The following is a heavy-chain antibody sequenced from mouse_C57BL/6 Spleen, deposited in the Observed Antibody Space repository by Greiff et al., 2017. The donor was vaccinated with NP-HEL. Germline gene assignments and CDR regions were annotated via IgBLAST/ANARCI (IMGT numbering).Heavy chain of an antibody. V-gene: IGHV1-81*01. CDR1: GYTFTSYG. J-gene: IGHJ3*01. CDR3: AREGKDGFSFAD. D-gene: IGHD1-2*01. CDR2: IYPRSGNT. Sequence: VQLVESGAELARPGASVKLSCKASGYTFTSYGISWVKQRPGQGLEWIGEIYPRSGNTYYNEKFKGKATLTADKSSSTAYMELRSLASEDCAVSCGAREGKDGFSFADWGQGTLVTVSA.